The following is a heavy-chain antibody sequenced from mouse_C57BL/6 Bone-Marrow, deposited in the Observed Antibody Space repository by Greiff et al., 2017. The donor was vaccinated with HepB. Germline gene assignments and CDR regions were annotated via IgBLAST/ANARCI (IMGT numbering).Heavy chain of an antibody. V-gene: IGHV3-6*01. Sequence: EVQLKESGPGLVKPSQSLSLTCSVTGYSITSGYYWNWIRQFPGNKLEWMGYISYDGSNNYNPSLKNRISITRDTSKNQFFLKLNSVTTEDTATYYCARDYYGMAYWGQGTSVTVSS. J-gene: IGHJ4*01. CDR2: ISYDGSN. CDR3: ARDYYGMAY. CDR1: GYSITSGYY.